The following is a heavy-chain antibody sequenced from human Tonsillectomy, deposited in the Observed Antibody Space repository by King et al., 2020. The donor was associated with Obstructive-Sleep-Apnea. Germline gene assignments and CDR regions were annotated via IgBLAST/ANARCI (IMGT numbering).Heavy chain of an antibody. CDR3: ARVPLHYSSTFN. Sequence: LQLQESGPGLVKPSETLSLTCTVSGGSISSSGYYWGWIRQPPGKGLEWIGSIYYSGSTYYNPSLKSRVTISVDTYKNQFSLKLSSVTAADTAVYYCARVPLHYSSTFNWGQGTLVTVSS. CDR2: IYYSGST. J-gene: IGHJ4*02. D-gene: IGHD6-13*01. CDR1: GGSISSSGYY. V-gene: IGHV4-39*07.